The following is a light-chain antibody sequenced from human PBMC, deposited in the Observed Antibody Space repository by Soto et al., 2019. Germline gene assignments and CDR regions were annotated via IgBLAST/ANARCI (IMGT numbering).Light chain of an antibody. CDR1: SSDVGGYNY. J-gene: IGLJ2*01. Sequence: QSVLTQPASVSGSPGQSITISCTGTSSDVGGYNYVSWYQQHPGKAPKLMIYDVSNRPSGVSNRFSGSKSGNTASLTISGHHAEYEADYYCSSYTSISTLVVFGGGAKLTVL. CDR3: SSYTSISTLVV. CDR2: DVS. V-gene: IGLV2-14*01.